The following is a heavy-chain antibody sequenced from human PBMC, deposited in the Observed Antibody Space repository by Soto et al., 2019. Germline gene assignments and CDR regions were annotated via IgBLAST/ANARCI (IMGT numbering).Heavy chain of an antibody. J-gene: IGHJ6*02. CDR3: SRFIMVGGWFDPNYYHGMDV. CDR1: GYTFSNYG. Sequence: GASVKVSCKTSGYTFSNYGINCVRQAPGQVLEWMGWISGYNGNTNYAQTVQGRVTMTTDTSTGTVYMELRSLKSDDTAIYYCSRFIMVGGWFDPNYYHGMDVWGQGTTVTVSS. V-gene: IGHV1-18*01. D-gene: IGHD6-19*01. CDR2: ISGYNGNT.